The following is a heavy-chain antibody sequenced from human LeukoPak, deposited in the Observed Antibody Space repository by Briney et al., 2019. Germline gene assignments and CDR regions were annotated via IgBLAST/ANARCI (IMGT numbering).Heavy chain of an antibody. CDR2: IYSGGST. CDR3: ARDHGSNYEGGDY. Sequence: GGSLRLSCAASGFTVSSNYMSWVRQAPGKGLEWVSVIYSGGSTYYADSVKGRFTISRDNSKNTLYLQMNSLRAEDTAVYYCARDHGSNYEGGDYWGQGTLVTVSS. V-gene: IGHV3-53*01. D-gene: IGHD4-11*01. J-gene: IGHJ4*02. CDR1: GFTVSSNY.